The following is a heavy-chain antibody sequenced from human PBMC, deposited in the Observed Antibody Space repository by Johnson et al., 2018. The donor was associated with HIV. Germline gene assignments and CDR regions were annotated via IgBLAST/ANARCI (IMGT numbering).Heavy chain of an antibody. CDR1: GFTFDTYG. Sequence: QVQLVESGGGVVQPGRSLRLSCAASGFTFDTYGMHWVRQAPGNGLEWVAVIWYDGSNKYYADSVKARFTISRDNSKNTLYVQMNSLKTEDTAVYYCTTDHGSPDAFDIWGQGTLVTVSS. D-gene: IGHD1-14*01. J-gene: IGHJ3*02. CDR3: TTDHGSPDAFDI. V-gene: IGHV3-33*01. CDR2: IWYDGSNK.